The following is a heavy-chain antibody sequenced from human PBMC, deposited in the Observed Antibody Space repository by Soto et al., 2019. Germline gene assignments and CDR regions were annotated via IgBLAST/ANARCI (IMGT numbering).Heavy chain of an antibody. CDR2: VSYSGST. J-gene: IGHJ4*02. Sequence: PSETLSLTCTVSGGSISNSSYLWGWIRQPPGKGLQWIGSVSYSGSTYYNPSLKSRVTISVDTSKTQSSLRLSSVTAADTAVYYCSRIAVSGQITGFDYWGQGALVTVSS. CDR1: GGSISNSSYL. V-gene: IGHV4-39*01. CDR3: SRIAVSGQITGFDY. D-gene: IGHD6-19*01.